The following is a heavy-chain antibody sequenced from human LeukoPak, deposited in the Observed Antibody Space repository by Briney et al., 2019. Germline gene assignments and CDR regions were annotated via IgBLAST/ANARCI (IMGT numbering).Heavy chain of an antibody. J-gene: IGHJ4*02. Sequence: GGSLRLSCVASGFTLSSYAMSWVRPAPGKGREWVSAISDSGGRTYYADAVKGGFSISRDNSKNTLYMQMNSLRAEDTAVDYCANYYYYGSGSYYNYWGQGTLVTVSS. CDR3: ANYYYYGSGSYYNY. CDR1: GFTLSSYA. CDR2: ISDSGGRT. V-gene: IGHV3-23*01. D-gene: IGHD3-10*01.